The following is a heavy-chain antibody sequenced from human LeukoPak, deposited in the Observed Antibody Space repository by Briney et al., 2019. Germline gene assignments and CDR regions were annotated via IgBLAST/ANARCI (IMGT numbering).Heavy chain of an antibody. Sequence: GGSLRLSCAASGFTFSSYGMHWVRQAPGKGLEWVAVIWYDGSNKYYADSVKGRFTIPRDNSKNTLYLQMNSLRAEDTAVYYCARDPRGSYLDYYGMDVWGQGTTVTVSS. CDR2: IWYDGSNK. D-gene: IGHD1-26*01. V-gene: IGHV3-33*01. CDR3: ARDPRGSYLDYYGMDV. CDR1: GFTFSSYG. J-gene: IGHJ6*02.